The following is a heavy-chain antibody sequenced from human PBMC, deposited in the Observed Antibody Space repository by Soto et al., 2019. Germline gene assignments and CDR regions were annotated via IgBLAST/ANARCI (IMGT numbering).Heavy chain of an antibody. CDR3: ARGGGATGLFLL. J-gene: IGHJ1*01. V-gene: IGHV1-69*06. Sequence: QVQLVQSGTEVKKPGSSVRVSCQASSAIFSSNTISWLRQAPGQGPEWMGGITPVFDTLNYAQKFQARVTISPDKSTYTTYMEMRSLTSEDRAVYYGARGGGATGLFLLWAKGPQVTVSS. D-gene: IGHD3-16*01. CDR1: SAIFSSNT. CDR2: ITPVFDTL.